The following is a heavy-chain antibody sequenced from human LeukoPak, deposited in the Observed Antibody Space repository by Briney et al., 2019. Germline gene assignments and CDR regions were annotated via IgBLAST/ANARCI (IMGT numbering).Heavy chain of an antibody. J-gene: IGHJ2*01. CDR1: GGSISSYY. D-gene: IGHD6-19*01. V-gene: IGHV4-59*08. Sequence: SETLSLTCTVSGGSISSYYWSWIRQPPGKGPEWIGYIYYSGSTNYNPSLKSRVTISVDTSKNQFSLKLSSVTAADTAVYYCAREAVAGASFDLWGRGTLVTVSS. CDR3: AREAVAGASFDL. CDR2: IYYSGST.